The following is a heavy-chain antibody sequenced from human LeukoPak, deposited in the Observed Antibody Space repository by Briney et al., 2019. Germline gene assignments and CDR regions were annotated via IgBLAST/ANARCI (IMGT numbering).Heavy chain of an antibody. D-gene: IGHD6-19*01. CDR3: AKDIAVAVAGTPDY. CDR1: GFSFSDYN. Sequence: GGSLRFSCAASGFSFSDYNMNWIRQAPGKGLEWVSSISTKSNYIYYTNSMQGRFTISRDNAKNSLYLQMHSLRAEDTAVYYCAKDIAVAVAGTPDYWGQGTLVTVSS. J-gene: IGHJ4*02. CDR2: ISTKSNYI. V-gene: IGHV3-21*01.